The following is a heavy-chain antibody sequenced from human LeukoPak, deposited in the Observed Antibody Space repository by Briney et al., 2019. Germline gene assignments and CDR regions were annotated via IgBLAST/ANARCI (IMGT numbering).Heavy chain of an antibody. CDR2: IVVGSGNT. V-gene: IGHV1-58*01. J-gene: IGHJ4*02. Sequence: SVKVSCKASGFTFTSSAVQWVRRARGQRLEWIGWIVVGSGNTNYAQKFQERVTMTRDTSTRTVYMELSSLRSEDTAVYYCATRSRGSVVPAALWGQGTLVTVSS. D-gene: IGHD2-2*01. CDR1: GFTFTSSA. CDR3: ATRSRGSVVPAAL.